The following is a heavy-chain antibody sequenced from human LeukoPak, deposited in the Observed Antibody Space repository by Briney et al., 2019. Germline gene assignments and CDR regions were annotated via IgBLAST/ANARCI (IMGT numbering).Heavy chain of an antibody. J-gene: IGHJ4*02. CDR3: ARVEWGLLRFDY. Sequence: SETLSLTCTVSGGSISSGGYYWSWIRQHPGKGLEWIGYIYYSGSTYYNPSLKSRVTISVDTSKNQFSLKLSSVTAADTAVYYCARVEWGLLRFDYWDQGTLVTVSS. CDR1: GGSISSGGYY. D-gene: IGHD1-26*01. CDR2: IYYSGST. V-gene: IGHV4-31*03.